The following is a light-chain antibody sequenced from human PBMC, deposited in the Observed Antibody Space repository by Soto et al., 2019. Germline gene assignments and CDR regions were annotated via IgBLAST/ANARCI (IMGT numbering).Light chain of an antibody. CDR3: QQYTNFPLT. J-gene: IGKJ4*01. CDR2: EAS. V-gene: IGKV1-5*01. Sequence: DIQMTQSPSTLSASVGDRVTITYRASQSISSWLAWYQQKPGKAPKLLIHEASRLESGVPSRFSGSESGTEFTLTISGLHAEDFATYYCQQYTNFPLTFGGGTKVEIK. CDR1: QSISSW.